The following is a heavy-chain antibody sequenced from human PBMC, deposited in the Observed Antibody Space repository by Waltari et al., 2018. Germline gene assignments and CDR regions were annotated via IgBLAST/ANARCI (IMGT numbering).Heavy chain of an antibody. CDR2: IYHSGST. D-gene: IGHD5-18*01. J-gene: IGHJ3*02. V-gene: IGHV4-38-2*01. CDR3: TSQLRVDTAPFDI. Sequence: QVQLQESGPGLVKPSETLSLTCAVSGYSISSGYYWGWIRQPPGKGLEWIGSIYHSGSTYYNPYLKSRVTISVDTSKNQFSLKLSSVTAADTAVYYCTSQLRVDTAPFDIWGQGTMVTVSS. CDR1: GYSISSGYY.